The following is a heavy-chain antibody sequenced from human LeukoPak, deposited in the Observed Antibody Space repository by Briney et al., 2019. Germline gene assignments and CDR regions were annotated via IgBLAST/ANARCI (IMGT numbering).Heavy chain of an antibody. D-gene: IGHD3-22*01. J-gene: IGHJ4*02. CDR1: GYTFTSYG. CDR2: ISAYNGNT. CDR3: ARDPKNYYDSSGYYSNY. Sequence: ASVKVSCKASGYTFTSYGISWVRQAPGQGLEWMGCISAYNGNTNYAQKLQGRVTMTTDTSTSTAYMELRSLRSDDTAVYYCARDPKNYYDSSGYYSNYWGQGTLVTVSS. V-gene: IGHV1-18*01.